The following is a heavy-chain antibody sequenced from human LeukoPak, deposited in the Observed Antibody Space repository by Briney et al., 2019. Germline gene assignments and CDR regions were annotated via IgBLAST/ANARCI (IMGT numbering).Heavy chain of an antibody. D-gene: IGHD3-22*01. CDR1: GFSFITYS. J-gene: IGHJ4*02. CDR2: ISSSGSTK. Sequence: PGGSLRLSCAASGFSFITYSMKWVRQAPGKGLEWVSFISSSGSTKSYADSVKGRFTISRDNAKNSLYLQMNSLGDEDTAVYYCARSVYYADYWGQGTLVTVSS. CDR3: ARSVYYADY. V-gene: IGHV3-48*02.